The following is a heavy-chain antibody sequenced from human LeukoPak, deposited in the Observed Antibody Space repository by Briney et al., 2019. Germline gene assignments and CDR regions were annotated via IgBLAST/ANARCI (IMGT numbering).Heavy chain of an antibody. V-gene: IGHV1-2*02. CDR2: MNPNSGGT. D-gene: IGHD3-3*01. Sequence: ASVKVSCKASGYTFTNYDVNWVRQATGQGLEWMGWMNPNSGGTNYAQKFQGRVTMTRDTSISTAYMELSRLRSDDTAVYYCARVASGYDFLDYWGQGTLVTVSS. J-gene: IGHJ4*02. CDR1: GYTFTNYD. CDR3: ARVASGYDFLDY.